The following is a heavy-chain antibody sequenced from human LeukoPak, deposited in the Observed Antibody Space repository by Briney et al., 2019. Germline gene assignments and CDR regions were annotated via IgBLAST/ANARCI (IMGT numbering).Heavy chain of an antibody. CDR2: IYGGGST. D-gene: IGHD4-11*01. Sequence: GGSLRLSCAASGFTVSSNYMSWVRQAPGKGLEWVSVIYGGGSTCYADSVKGRFTISRDNSKNTLYLQMNSLRAEDTAVYYCARVNYRYYYYGMDVWGQGTTVTVSS. CDR1: GFTVSSNY. CDR3: ARVNYRYYYYGMDV. J-gene: IGHJ6*02. V-gene: IGHV3-53*01.